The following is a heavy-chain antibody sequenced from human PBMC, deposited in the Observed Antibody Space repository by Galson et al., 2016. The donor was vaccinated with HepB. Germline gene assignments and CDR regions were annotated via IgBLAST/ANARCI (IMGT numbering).Heavy chain of an antibody. CDR1: GYTFTYHG. CDR3: ARLRYCSSSSCYKWDNWFDP. CDR2: ISTYKGDT. D-gene: IGHD2-2*02. Sequence: SVKVSCKASGYTFTYHGISWVRQAPGQGLEWMGWISTYKGDTIYAQKFQGRVTMTTDTSTSTAHMELRSLTSDDTAVYYCARLRYCSSSSCYKWDNWFDPWGQGTLVTVSS. V-gene: IGHV1-18*01. J-gene: IGHJ5*02.